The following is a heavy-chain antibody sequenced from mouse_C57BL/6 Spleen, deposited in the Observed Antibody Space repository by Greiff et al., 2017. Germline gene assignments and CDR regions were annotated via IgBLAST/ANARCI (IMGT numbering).Heavy chain of an antibody. CDR3: ARREAPLYYYCSEDAMDY. CDR2: IYWDGDK. CDR1: GFSLSTSGMG. D-gene: IGHD1-1*01. Sequence: QVTLKVSGPGILQSSQTLSLTCSFSGFSLSTSGMGVIWIRQPSGKGLEWLAHIYWDGDKRYNPSMRSRLTISKDTSRNQVFLKITSVDTEDTATYYWARREAPLYYYCSEDAMDYWGQGTSVTVSS. V-gene: IGHV8-12*01. J-gene: IGHJ4*01.